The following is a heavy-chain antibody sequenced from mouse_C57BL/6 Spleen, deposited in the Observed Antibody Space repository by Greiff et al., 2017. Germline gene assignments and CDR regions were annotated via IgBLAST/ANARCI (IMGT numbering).Heavy chain of an antibody. J-gene: IGHJ4*01. Sequence: QVQLQQPGAELVKPGASVKMSCKASGYTFTSYWLTWVKQRPGQGLEWIGDIYPGSGSTNYNEKFKSKATLPVDTSSSTAYMQLSSLTSEDSAVYYCARDGDYEGSMDYWGQGTSVTVSS. CDR1: GYTFTSYW. D-gene: IGHD2-4*01. V-gene: IGHV1-55*01. CDR3: ARDGDYEGSMDY. CDR2: IYPGSGST.